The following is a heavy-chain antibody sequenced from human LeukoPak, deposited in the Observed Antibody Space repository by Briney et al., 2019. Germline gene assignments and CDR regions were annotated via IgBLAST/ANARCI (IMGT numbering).Heavy chain of an antibody. Sequence: PSETLSLTCTVSGGSISSSSYYWGWIRQPPGKGLEWIGSIYYSGGTYYNPSLKSRVTISVDTSKNQFSLKPSSVTAADTAVYYCARLLVGATFWFDPWGQGTLVTVSS. CDR3: ARLLVGATFWFDP. CDR2: IYYSGGT. D-gene: IGHD1-26*01. J-gene: IGHJ5*02. CDR1: GGSISSSSYY. V-gene: IGHV4-39*01.